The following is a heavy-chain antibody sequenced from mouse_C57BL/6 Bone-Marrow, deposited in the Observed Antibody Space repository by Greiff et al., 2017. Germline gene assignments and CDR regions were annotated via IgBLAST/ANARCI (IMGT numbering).Heavy chain of an antibody. CDR2: IYPGDGDT. CDR1: GYAFSSYW. Sequence: VQLQESGAELVKPGASVKISCKASGYAFSSYWMNWVKQRPGKGLEWIGQIYPGDGDTNYNGKFKGKATLTADKSSSTAYMQLSSLTSEDSAVYFCARGFYYGSSYLYYFDYWGQGTTLTVSS. CDR3: ARGFYYGSSYLYYFDY. V-gene: IGHV1-80*01. J-gene: IGHJ2*01. D-gene: IGHD1-1*01.